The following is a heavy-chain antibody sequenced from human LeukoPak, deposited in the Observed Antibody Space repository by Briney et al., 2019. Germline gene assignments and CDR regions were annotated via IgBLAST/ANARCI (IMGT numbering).Heavy chain of an antibody. J-gene: IGHJ4*02. CDR2: ISGSGGST. D-gene: IGHD3-9*01. V-gene: IGHV3-23*01. Sequence: PGASLRLSCAASGFTFSSYAMSWVRQAPGKGLEWVSAISGSGGSTYYADSVKGRFTISRDNSKNMLYLQMNSLRAEDTAVYYCAKDRSAFDWLLANYWGQGTLVTVSS. CDR1: GFTFSSYA. CDR3: AKDRSAFDWLLANY.